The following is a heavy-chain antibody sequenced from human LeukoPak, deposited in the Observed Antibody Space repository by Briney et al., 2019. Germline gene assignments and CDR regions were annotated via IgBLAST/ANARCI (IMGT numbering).Heavy chain of an antibody. D-gene: IGHD3-16*01. CDR3: ARDNGGADDY. CDR1: EFTFSRYW. V-gene: IGHV3-7*01. Sequence: PGESLRLSCAASEFTFSRYWMSWVRQAPGKGLEWVANIKPDGSEKYYVDSVKGRFTISRDNAKNSLYLQMNSLRAEDTAVYYCARDNGGADDYWGQGTLVTVSS. J-gene: IGHJ4*02. CDR2: IKPDGSEK.